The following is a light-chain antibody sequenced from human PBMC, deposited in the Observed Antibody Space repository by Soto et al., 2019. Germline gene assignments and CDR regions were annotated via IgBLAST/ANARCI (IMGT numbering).Light chain of an antibody. CDR2: LGS. V-gene: IGKV2-28*01. CDR3: MQARQPWT. CDR1: QSLLHSNGYNY. J-gene: IGKJ1*01. Sequence: DIVMTQSPLSLPVTPGEPASISCRSSQSLLHSNGYNYLDWYLQKPGQSPQLLIYLGSNRASGVPDRFSGSGSGTDFTLKISRVEAEDVGVYYCMQARQPWTFGQGTKVEIK.